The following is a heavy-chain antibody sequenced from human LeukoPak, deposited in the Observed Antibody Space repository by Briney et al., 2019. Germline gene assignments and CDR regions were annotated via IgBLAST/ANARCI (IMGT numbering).Heavy chain of an antibody. CDR3: AAVPNANAWYWDDAFDI. CDR1: GFTFTTSA. D-gene: IGHD2-8*02. J-gene: IGHJ3*02. V-gene: IGHV1-58*01. CDR2: IVVGSGNT. Sequence: SVKVSCKAPGFTFTTSAVQWVRQARGQRLEWIGRIVVGSGNTDHAQKFQGRLTITRDISTSTAYMELSSLTSDDTAVYYCAAVPNANAWYWDDAFDIWGQGTMVTVSS.